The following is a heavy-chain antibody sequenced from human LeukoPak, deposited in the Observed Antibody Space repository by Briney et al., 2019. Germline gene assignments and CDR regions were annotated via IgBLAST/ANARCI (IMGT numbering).Heavy chain of an antibody. CDR2: IYYTGTI. D-gene: IGHD5-12*01. V-gene: IGHV4-39*07. CDR3: ARDISSGYDGSDTFDI. J-gene: IGHJ3*02. Sequence: SETLSLACTVSGVSLSSSSYTWGWIRQPPGKGLEWIGSIYYTGTIYYNPSLKSRVAISLDTSKNQFSLNLGSVTAADTAVYYCARDISSGYDGSDTFDIWGQGTMVTVSS. CDR1: GVSLSSSSYT.